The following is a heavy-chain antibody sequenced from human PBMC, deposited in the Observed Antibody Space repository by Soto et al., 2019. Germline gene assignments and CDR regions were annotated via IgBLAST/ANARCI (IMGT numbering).Heavy chain of an antibody. V-gene: IGHV3-23*01. CDR3: VKDRAFRTVAGADR. CDR2: IIGSGDSA. Sequence: GGSLRLSCTVSGFTFRSYAMNWVRQAPGGGLEWVSNIIGSGDSASYADSVKGRFTISRDNSQNTLFLQMDSLRVDDTATYYCVKDRAFRTVAGADRWGQGTLVTVSS. J-gene: IGHJ4*01. D-gene: IGHD6-19*01. CDR1: GFTFRSYA.